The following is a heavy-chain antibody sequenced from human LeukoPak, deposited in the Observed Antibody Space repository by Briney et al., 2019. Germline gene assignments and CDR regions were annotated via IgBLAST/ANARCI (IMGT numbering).Heavy chain of an antibody. CDR2: IYTSVST. J-gene: IGHJ1*01. CDR1: GGSISSYY. V-gene: IGHV4-4*07. D-gene: IGHD2-15*01. Sequence: SETLSLTCTVSGGSISSYYWSWIRQPAGKGLEWIGRIYTSVSTNYNPSLKSRVTMSLDTSKNQFSLKLSSVTAADTAVYYCAGQGLYCSGGSCYPEYFQHWGQGTLVTVSS. CDR3: AGQGLYCSGGSCYPEYFQH.